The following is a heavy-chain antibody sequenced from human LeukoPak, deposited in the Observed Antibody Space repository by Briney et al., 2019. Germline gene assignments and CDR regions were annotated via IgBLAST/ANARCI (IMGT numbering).Heavy chain of an antibody. CDR3: ATNTIFGVVINSFDY. CDR1: GYTLTELS. D-gene: IGHD3-3*01. J-gene: IGHJ4*02. V-gene: IGHV1-24*01. CDR2: FDPEDGET. Sequence: GASVKVSCKVSGYTLTELSMHWVRQAPGEGLEWMGGFDPEDGETIYAQKFQGRVTMTEDTSTDTAYMELSSLGSEDTAVCYCATNTIFGVVINSFDYWGQGTLVTVSS.